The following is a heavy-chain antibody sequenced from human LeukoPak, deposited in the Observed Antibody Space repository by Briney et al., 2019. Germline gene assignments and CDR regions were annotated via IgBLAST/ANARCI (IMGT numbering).Heavy chain of an antibody. V-gene: IGHV3-21*01. CDR2: ITSSSTSM. D-gene: IGHD3-10*01. J-gene: IGHJ4*02. Sequence: GGSLRLSCAASGFTFTTYSMNWVRQAPGKGLEWVSSITSSSTSMYYADSVKDRFTISRDNAKNSLYLQMISLRAEDTAVYYCARDYRTDYGSGSYVFDYWGQGTLVTVSS. CDR1: GFTFTTYS. CDR3: ARDYRTDYGSGSYVFDY.